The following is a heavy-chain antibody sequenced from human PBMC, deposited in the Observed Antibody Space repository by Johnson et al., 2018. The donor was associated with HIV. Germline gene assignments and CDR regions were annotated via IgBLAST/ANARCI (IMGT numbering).Heavy chain of an antibody. D-gene: IGHD2-21*02. V-gene: IGHV3-30*03. CDR1: GFTLSRYD. CDR2: ISYDGTNK. Sequence: VQLVESGGGVVQPGRSLRLSCAAPGFTLSRYDMHWVRQVPGKGLEWVAVISYDGTNKYFADSVKGRFTISRDNSKNMLYLQMNSLRAEDSATYYCARGSHCSGDWCSPRTFDIWGHGTMVTVSS. J-gene: IGHJ3*02. CDR3: ARGSHCSGDWCSPRTFDI.